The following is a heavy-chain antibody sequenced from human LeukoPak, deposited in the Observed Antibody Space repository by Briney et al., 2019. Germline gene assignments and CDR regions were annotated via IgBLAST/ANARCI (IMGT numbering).Heavy chain of an antibody. D-gene: IGHD3-10*01. CDR2: ISGSGGST. V-gene: IGHV3-23*01. CDR3: AKDSYYGSGSYTSIPYYFDY. J-gene: IGHJ4*02. Sequence: PGGSLRLSCAASGFTFSTYTMNWVRQAPGKGLEWVSAISGSGGSTYYADSVKGRFTISRDNSKNTLYLQMNSLRAEDTAVYYCAKDSYYGSGSYTSIPYYFDYWGQGTLVTVSS. CDR1: GFTFSTYT.